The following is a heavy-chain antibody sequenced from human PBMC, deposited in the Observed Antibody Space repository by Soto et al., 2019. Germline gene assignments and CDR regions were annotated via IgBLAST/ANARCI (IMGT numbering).Heavy chain of an antibody. V-gene: IGHV1-18*01. CDR3: ARNVAATRPYYYYYMDV. Sequence: QVQLVQSGAEVKKPGASVKVSCKASGYTFTSYGISWVRQAPGQGLEWMGWISAYNGNTNYAQKLQGRVTMTTDTSTSTAYMELRSLRSDDTAVYYCARNVAATRPYYYYYMDVWGKGTTVNVSS. J-gene: IGHJ6*03. CDR2: ISAYNGNT. CDR1: GYTFTSYG. D-gene: IGHD2-15*01.